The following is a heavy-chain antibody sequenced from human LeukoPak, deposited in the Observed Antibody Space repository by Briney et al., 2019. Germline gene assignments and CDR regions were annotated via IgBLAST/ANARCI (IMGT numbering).Heavy chain of an antibody. J-gene: IGHJ4*02. V-gene: IGHV3-48*04. CDR3: SSSTGRTTNFGY. Sequence: GGSLRHSCLASGFTFSNYSMNWVRQAPGKGLEWVSYIRLRSNTIYYAESVKGRFTTSRDNAKNSLYLQMNSLRAEDTAVYYCSSSTGRTTNFGYWGQGTLVTVSS. CDR1: GFTFSNYS. CDR2: IRLRSNTI. D-gene: IGHD1-7*01.